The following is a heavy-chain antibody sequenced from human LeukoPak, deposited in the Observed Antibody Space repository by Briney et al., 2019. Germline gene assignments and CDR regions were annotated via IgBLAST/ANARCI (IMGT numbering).Heavy chain of an antibody. CDR3: ARHTLMTSISTYNWFAP. D-gene: IGHD2-21*02. CDR1: GGSFSGYY. V-gene: IGHV4-34*01. CDR2: INHSGST. J-gene: IGHJ5*02. Sequence: SETLSLTCAVYGGSFSGYYWSWIRQPPGKGLEWIGEINHSGSTNYNPSLKSRVTISVDTSKNQFSLKLSSVTAADTAVYYCARHTLMTSISTYNWFAPWGLGTLVTVSS.